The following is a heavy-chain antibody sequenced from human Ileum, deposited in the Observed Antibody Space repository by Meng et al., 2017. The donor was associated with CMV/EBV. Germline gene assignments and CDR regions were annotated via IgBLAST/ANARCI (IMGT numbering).Heavy chain of an antibody. Sequence: QAQGKQWGAGLLMLSASLSRPRAFHGSSFGGIYWTCSRHTPGKGMGWIGKGKHMRGRIYNPSLTSSVTISVDTSKKEFPLKLNSVTAADTAVYYCARKRDLGQDLSWLVPWGQGSVVTVSS. CDR3: ARKRDLGQDLSWLVP. CDR2: GKHMRGR. J-gene: IGHJ5*02. D-gene: IGHD6-19*01. CDR1: GSSFGGIY. V-gene: IGHV4-34*02.